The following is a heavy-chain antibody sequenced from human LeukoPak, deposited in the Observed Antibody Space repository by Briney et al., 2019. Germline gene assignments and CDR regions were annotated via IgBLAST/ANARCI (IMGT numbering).Heavy chain of an antibody. CDR3: ARGLVVPAARRFDP. V-gene: IGHV1-58*02. J-gene: IGHJ5*02. Sequence: ASVKVSCKASGFTFTSSAMQWVRQARGQRLEWIGWIVVGSGNTNYAQKFQERVTITRDMSTSTAYMELSSLRSEDTAVYYCARGLVVPAARRFDPWGQGTLVTVSS. CDR1: GFTFTSSA. D-gene: IGHD2-2*01. CDR2: IVVGSGNT.